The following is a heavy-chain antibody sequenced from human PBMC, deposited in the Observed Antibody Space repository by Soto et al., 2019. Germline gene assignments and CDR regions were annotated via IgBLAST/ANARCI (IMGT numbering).Heavy chain of an antibody. Sequence: GASVKVSCKASGGTFSSYAISWVRQAPGQGLEWMGGIIPIFGTANYAQKFQGRVTITADESTSTAYMELSSLRSEDTAVYYCARGYCSGGSCYSAGEYGMDVWGQGTTVTVSS. CDR1: GGTFSSYA. D-gene: IGHD2-15*01. CDR2: IIPIFGTA. J-gene: IGHJ6*02. CDR3: ARGYCSGGSCYSAGEYGMDV. V-gene: IGHV1-69*13.